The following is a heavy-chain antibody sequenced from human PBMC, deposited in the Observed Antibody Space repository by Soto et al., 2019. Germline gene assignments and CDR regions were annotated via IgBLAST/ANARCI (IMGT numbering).Heavy chain of an antibody. CDR2: IYHSGST. Sequence: SETLSLTCAVSGGSISSSGYSWNWIRQAPGKGLEWIGYIYHSGSTNYNPSLRSRVTISLDGSKNQFSLKLTSVTAADTAVYYCARGSVYVLWSGYFDFWGQGSLVTVSS. CDR3: ARGSVYVLWSGYFDF. CDR1: GGSISSSGYS. V-gene: IGHV4-30-2*01. J-gene: IGHJ4*02. D-gene: IGHD3-3*01.